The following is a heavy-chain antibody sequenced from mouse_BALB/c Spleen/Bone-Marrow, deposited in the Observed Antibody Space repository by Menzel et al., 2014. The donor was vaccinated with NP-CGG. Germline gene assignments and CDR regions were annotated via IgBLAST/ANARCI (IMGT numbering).Heavy chain of an antibody. J-gene: IGHJ4*01. CDR3: ARDYYGSLYAMDY. D-gene: IGHD1-1*01. Sequence: VQLQESGPGLVAPSQSLSITCTVSGSSLTSYGVHWVRQPQGKGLEWLGAIWAGGSTNYNSALMSRLSISKDNSKSQVFLKMNSLQTDDTAMYYCARDYYGSLYAMDYWGQGTSVTVSS. V-gene: IGHV2-9*02. CDR1: GSSLTSYG. CDR2: IWAGGST.